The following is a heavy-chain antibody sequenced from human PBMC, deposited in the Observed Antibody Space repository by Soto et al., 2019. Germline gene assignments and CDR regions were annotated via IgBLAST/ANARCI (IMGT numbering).Heavy chain of an antibody. D-gene: IGHD3-3*01. CDR1: GYTFTSYG. CDR2: ISAYNGNT. CDR3: ARMDQYEPFDI. J-gene: IGHJ3*02. Sequence: ASVKVSCKASGYTFTSYGFSWVRLAPGHGLEWMGWISAYNGNTNYAQKLQGRVTMTTDTSTSTAYMELRSLRSDDTAVYYCARMDQYEPFDIWGQGTMVTVS. V-gene: IGHV1-18*01.